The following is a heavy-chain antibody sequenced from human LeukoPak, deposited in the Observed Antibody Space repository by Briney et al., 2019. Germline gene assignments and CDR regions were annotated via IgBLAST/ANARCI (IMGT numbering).Heavy chain of an antibody. CDR3: ASILHGYCSGGTCRGFDY. Sequence: GGSLRLSCTASGFTFSNYGMSGARQAPGKGLEWVSAISGGGTSTYYADSVKGRFTISRDNSKNTLYLQLNSLRAEDTAVYYCASILHGYCSGGTCRGFDYWGQGTLVTVSS. V-gene: IGHV3-23*01. CDR1: GFTFSNYG. D-gene: IGHD2-15*01. CDR2: ISGGGTST. J-gene: IGHJ4*02.